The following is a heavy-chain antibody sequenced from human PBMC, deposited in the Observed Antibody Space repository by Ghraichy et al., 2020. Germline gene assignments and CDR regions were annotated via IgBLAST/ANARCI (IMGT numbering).Heavy chain of an antibody. D-gene: IGHD6-6*01. CDR3: ARQVGYSSSSPGRGAADY. V-gene: IGHV4-39*01. CDR1: GGSISSSSYY. J-gene: IGHJ4*02. Sequence: SQTLSLTCTVSGGSISSSSYYWGWIRQPPGKGLEWIGSIYYSGSTYYNPSLKSRVTISVDTSKNQFSLKLSSVTAADTAVYYCARQVGYSSSSPGRGAADYWGQGTLVTVSS. CDR2: IYYSGST.